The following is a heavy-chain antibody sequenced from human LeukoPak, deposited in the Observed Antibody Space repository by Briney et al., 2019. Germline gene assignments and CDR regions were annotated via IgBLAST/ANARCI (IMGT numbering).Heavy chain of an antibody. CDR1: GCSISSSRHY. Sequence: SETLSLTCTVSGCSISSSRHYWGWIRQPPGKGLEWIGNILYSGSTNYNPSLKSRVTISVDTSKNQFSLRLSSVTAADTALYYCARRLTTRSYYFDYWGQGTLVTVSS. D-gene: IGHD3-16*01. CDR2: ILYSGST. J-gene: IGHJ4*02. V-gene: IGHV4-39*07. CDR3: ARRLTTRSYYFDY.